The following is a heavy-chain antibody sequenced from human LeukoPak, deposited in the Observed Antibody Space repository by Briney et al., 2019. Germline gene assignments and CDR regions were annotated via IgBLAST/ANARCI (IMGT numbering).Heavy chain of an antibody. D-gene: IGHD2-21*02. CDR3: ARGIDGTAWHIDC. V-gene: IGHV4-59*01. CDR2: TSYSGHT. J-gene: IGHJ4*02. CDR1: GDSITNYY. Sequence: SETLSLTCSVSGDSITNYYWSWIRQPTGKGLEWIGFTSYSGHTVYNPSLRSRITFSLDTSKNQFSLKVASVTAADTAVYYCARGIDGTAWHIDCWGQGTLVTVSS.